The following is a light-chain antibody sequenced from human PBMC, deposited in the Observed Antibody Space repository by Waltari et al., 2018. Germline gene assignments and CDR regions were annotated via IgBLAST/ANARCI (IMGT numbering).Light chain of an antibody. V-gene: IGKV1-39*01. CDR3: QQSYSTPRYT. J-gene: IGKJ2*01. CDR2: AAS. CDR1: QSISRY. Sequence: DIQMTQSPSSLSASVGDRVPITCRASQSISRYLNWYKQKQGKAPKLLIYAASSLKSGVPSRFSGSGSGTDFTLTISSLQPEDFATYYCQQSYSTPRYTFGQGTKLEIK.